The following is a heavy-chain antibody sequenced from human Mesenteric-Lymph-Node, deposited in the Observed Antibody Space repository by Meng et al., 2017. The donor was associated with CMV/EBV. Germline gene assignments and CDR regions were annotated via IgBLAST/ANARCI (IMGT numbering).Heavy chain of an antibody. Sequence: SETLSLTCAVSDDSITSTHWWSWVRQSPGKGLEWIADISPTASTHYNPSLKSRVTISPGRSLTLRSVAAADTAVYYCARENYDYSNYGVDYWGQGTLVTVSS. CDR1: DDSITSTHW. V-gene: IGHV4-4*02. D-gene: IGHD4-11*01. CDR2: ISPTAST. CDR3: ARENYDYSNYGVDY. J-gene: IGHJ4*02.